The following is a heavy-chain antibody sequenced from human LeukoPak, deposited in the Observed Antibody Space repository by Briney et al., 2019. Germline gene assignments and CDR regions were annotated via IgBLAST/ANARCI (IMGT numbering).Heavy chain of an antibody. CDR1: GGSISSYY. V-gene: IGHV4-59*01. CDR2: IYYSGST. CDR3: ARAELPYYDFWSGYYTAWFDP. Sequence: SETLSLTCTVSGGSISSYYWSWIRQPPGKGLEWIGYIYYSGSTNYNPSLKSRVTISVDTSKSQFSLKLSSVTAADTAVYYCARAELPYYDFWSGYYTAWFDPWGQGTLVTVSS. J-gene: IGHJ5*02. D-gene: IGHD3-3*01.